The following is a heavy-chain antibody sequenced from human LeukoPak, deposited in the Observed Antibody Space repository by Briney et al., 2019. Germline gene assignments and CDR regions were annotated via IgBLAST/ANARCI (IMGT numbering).Heavy chain of an antibody. V-gene: IGHV3-21*01. CDR1: GFTFSSYS. D-gene: IGHD2-2*01. J-gene: IGHJ4*02. Sequence: PGGSLRLSCAASGFTFSSYSMNWVRQAPGKGLEWVSSISSSSSYIYYAGSVKGRFTISRDNAKNSLYLQMNSLRAEDTAVYYCARVGKDCSSTSCYHFDYWGQGTLVTVSS. CDR3: ARVGKDCSSTSCYHFDY. CDR2: ISSSSSYI.